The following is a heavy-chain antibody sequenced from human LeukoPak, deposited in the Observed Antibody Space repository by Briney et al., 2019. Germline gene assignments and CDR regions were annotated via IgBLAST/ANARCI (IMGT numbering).Heavy chain of an antibody. CDR1: GFTFSSYA. CDR3: ARVRLGSGWSLFDF. CDR2: IYSGGST. V-gene: IGHV3-53*04. D-gene: IGHD6-19*01. J-gene: IGHJ4*02. Sequence: PGGSLRLSCAGSGFTFSSYAMSWVRQAPGKGLEWVSVIYSGGSTYYADSVKGRFTISRHISQNTLYLQMNSLRAEDTAVYYCARVRLGSGWSLFDFWGQGTLVTVSS.